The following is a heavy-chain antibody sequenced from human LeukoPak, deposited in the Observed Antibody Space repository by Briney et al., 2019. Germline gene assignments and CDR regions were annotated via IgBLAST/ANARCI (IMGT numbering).Heavy chain of an antibody. J-gene: IGHJ4*02. CDR3: ARDKGPYYFDQ. CDR2: LYSGGST. Sequence: GGSLRLSCAASGFTVSSNYMSWVRQAPGKGLEWVSFLYSGGSTYYADSVKGRFIISRDNSKNTLYLQMNSLRAEDTAVYYCARDKGPYYFDQWGQGTLLTVSS. V-gene: IGHV3-66*01. CDR1: GFTVSSNY.